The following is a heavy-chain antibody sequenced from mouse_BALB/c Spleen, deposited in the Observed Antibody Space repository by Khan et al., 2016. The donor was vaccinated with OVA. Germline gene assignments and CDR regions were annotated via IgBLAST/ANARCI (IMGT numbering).Heavy chain of an antibody. CDR2: ISSGGNT. CDR3: ARGPYYGSSPCYFDY. CDR1: GFTFSNYD. J-gene: IGHJ2*01. D-gene: IGHD1-1*01. V-gene: IGHV5-6-5*01. Sequence: EVELVESGGGLVKPGGSLKLSCAASGFTFSNYDMSWVRQTPEKRLEWVASISSGGNTYYPDSVKGRFTISREKARKILYLHMSSLRAEDTAMYYCARGPYYGSSPCYFDYWGQGTTLTVSS.